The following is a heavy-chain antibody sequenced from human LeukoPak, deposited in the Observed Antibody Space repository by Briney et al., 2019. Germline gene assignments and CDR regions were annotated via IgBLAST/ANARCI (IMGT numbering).Heavy chain of an antibody. D-gene: IGHD3-22*01. V-gene: IGHV3-7*01. Sequence: GGSLRLSCAASGFTFNNYWMSWVRQAPGKGLEWVANIKQDGSEKYYVDSVKGRCTISIDNAKNSLSLQMNSLRAEDTAVYSCARGSYGSGSYYAGNWFDPWGQGTLVTVSS. J-gene: IGHJ5*02. CDR2: IKQDGSEK. CDR3: ARGSYGSGSYYAGNWFDP. CDR1: GFTFNNYW.